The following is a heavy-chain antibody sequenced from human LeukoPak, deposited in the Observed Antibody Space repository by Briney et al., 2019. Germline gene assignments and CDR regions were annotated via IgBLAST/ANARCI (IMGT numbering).Heavy chain of an antibody. J-gene: IGHJ6*03. V-gene: IGHV3-23*01. CDR1: GFIYNNYW. D-gene: IGHD3-9*01. CDR2: ISGSGGST. Sequence: GSLRLSCAASGFIYNNYWMSWVRQSPGKGLERVSAISGSGGSTYYADSVKGRFTISRDNSKNTLYLQMNSLRAEDTAVYYCAKDGGEYYDILTGYYPRLYYMDVWGKGTTVTISS. CDR3: AKDGGEYYDILTGYYPRLYYMDV.